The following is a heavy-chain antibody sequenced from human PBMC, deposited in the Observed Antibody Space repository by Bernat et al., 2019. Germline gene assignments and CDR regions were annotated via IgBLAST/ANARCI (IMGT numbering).Heavy chain of an antibody. CDR2: IYYSGST. CDR1: GGSISSGGYY. CDR3: ARSFTVATILEPKDNWFDP. V-gene: IGHV4-31*03. Sequence: QVQLQESGPGLVKPSQTLSLTCTVSGGSISSGGYYWSWIRQHPGKGLEWIGYIYYSGSTYYNPSLKSRVTISVDTSKNQFSLKLSSVTAADTAVYYCARSFTVATILEPKDNWFDPWGQGTLVTVSS. D-gene: IGHD5-12*01. J-gene: IGHJ5*02.